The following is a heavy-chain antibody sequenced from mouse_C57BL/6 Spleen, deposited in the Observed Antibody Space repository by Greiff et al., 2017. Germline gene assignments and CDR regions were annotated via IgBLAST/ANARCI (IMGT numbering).Heavy chain of an antibody. CDR3: ASQAGTWFDY. CDR1: GYTFTSYW. CDR2: IDPSDSYT. D-gene: IGHD4-1*01. V-gene: IGHV1-69*01. Sequence: QVQLQQPGAELVMPGASVKLSCKASGYTFTSYWMHWVQQSPGQGLEWIGEIDPSDSYTNYNQKFKGKSTLTVDKSSSTAYMQLSSLTSEDSAVYYCASQAGTWFDYWGQGTTLTVSS. J-gene: IGHJ2*01.